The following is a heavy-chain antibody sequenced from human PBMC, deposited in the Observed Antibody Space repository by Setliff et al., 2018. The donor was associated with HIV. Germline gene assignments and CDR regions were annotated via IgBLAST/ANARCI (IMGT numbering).Heavy chain of an antibody. CDR1: GFTFSKYW. CDR2: VNPDGSEA. D-gene: IGHD1-26*01. V-gene: IGHV3-7*01. Sequence: GGSLRLSCAASGFTFSKYWMSWVRQAPGKGLEWVASVNPDGSEASSVGSMKGRFTVSRDNAKNSLYLQMNSLRVEDTAVYFCARWGSGSYERVFDYWGQGMLVTVSS. J-gene: IGHJ4*02. CDR3: ARWGSGSYERVFDY.